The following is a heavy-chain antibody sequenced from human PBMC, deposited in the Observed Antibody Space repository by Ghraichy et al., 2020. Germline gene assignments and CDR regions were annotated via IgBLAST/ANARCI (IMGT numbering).Heavy chain of an antibody. D-gene: IGHD3-10*01. V-gene: IGHV3-64*02. CDR2: ISSNGDKT. CDR3: AREWDYGSGKYPLDQ. J-gene: IGHJ4*02. CDR1: GFTFSTYV. Sequence: GGSLRLSCAASGFTFSTYVMHWVRQAPGKGLEYVSGISSNGDKTYYADSVKGRFTTSRDNSKNTLYLEVASLRAEDMAVYFCAREWDYGSGKYPLDQWGQGTLVAVSS.